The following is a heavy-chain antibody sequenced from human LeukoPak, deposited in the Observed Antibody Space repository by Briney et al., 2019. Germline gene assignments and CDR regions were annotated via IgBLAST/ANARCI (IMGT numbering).Heavy chain of an antibody. Sequence: GGSLRLTCAASGFTLSNYAMTWVRQAPGQGLEWVSRISAGGGSSYHADSVKGRFTISRDNSKSTLYLQMNSLRAEDTALYFCAKDGVGSALDYWGQGTLVTVSS. CDR3: AKDGVGSALDY. J-gene: IGHJ4*02. D-gene: IGHD2-15*01. CDR1: GFTLSNYA. CDR2: ISAGGGSS. V-gene: IGHV3-23*01.